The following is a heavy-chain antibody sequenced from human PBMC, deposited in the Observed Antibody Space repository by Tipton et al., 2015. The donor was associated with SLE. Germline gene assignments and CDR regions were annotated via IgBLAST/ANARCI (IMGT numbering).Heavy chain of an antibody. CDR3: VRVIRDYGGSSRSDWFDP. J-gene: IGHJ5*02. D-gene: IGHD4-23*01. CDR1: GGPISGYY. V-gene: IGHV4-4*07. Sequence: TLSLTCTVSGGPISGYYWSWIRQPPGKGLEWIGRIYASGSTSYNPSLKSRVTMSVDMSKNQFSLKVRSVTPADTAVYYCVRVIRDYGGSSRSDWFDPWGQGTLVTVSS. CDR2: IYASGST.